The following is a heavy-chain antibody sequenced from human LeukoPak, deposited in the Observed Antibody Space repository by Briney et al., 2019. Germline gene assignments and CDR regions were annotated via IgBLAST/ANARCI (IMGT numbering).Heavy chain of an antibody. CDR2: ISGSGGST. CDR3: ASSGDSGYDYDKAFDI. D-gene: IGHD5-12*01. J-gene: IGHJ3*02. V-gene: IGHV3-23*01. CDR1: GFTFSSYA. Sequence: GGSLRLSCAASGFTFSSYAMSWVRQAPGKGLEWVSAISGSGGSTYYADSVRGRFTISRDNSKNTLYLQMNSLRAEDTAVYYCASSGDSGYDYDKAFDIWGQGTMVTVSS.